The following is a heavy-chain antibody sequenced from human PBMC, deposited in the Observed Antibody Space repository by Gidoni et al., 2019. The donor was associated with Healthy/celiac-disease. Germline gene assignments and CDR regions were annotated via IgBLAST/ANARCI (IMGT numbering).Heavy chain of an antibody. D-gene: IGHD5-12*01. CDR1: GFTFDDYA. CDR3: AKGGYSGYDYLDY. CDR2: ISGNSGSI. Sequence: EVQLVESGGGLVQPGRSLRLSCAASGFTFDDYAMHWVRQGPGKGLEWVSGISGNSGSIGYADSGKGRFTISRDNAKNSLYLQMNSLRAEDTALYYCAKGGYSGYDYLDYWGQGTLVTVSA. J-gene: IGHJ4*02. V-gene: IGHV3-9*01.